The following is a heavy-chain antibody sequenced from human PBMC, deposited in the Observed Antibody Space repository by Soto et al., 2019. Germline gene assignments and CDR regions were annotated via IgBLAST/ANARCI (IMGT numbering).Heavy chain of an antibody. D-gene: IGHD3-22*01. CDR3: VKDDGGYPSTAPH. V-gene: IGHV3-23*01. CDR1: GITISNYP. CDR2: ISGSGDRT. Sequence: EVQLLESGGGSVQAGGSLRLSCAASGITISNYPMSWVRQAPGKGLDWVSGISGSGDRTYYADSAKGRFTICKDISKNSLSLQLDSLGVEDTAVYFCVKDDGGYPSTAPHWGQGTLVTVSS. J-gene: IGHJ4*02.